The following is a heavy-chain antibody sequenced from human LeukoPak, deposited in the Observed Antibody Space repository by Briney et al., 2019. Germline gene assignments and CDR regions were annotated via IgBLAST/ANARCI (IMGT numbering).Heavy chain of an antibody. Sequence: GASVKVSCKASGYTFTSYAMHWVRQAPGQRLEWMGWINAGNGNTKYSQKFQGRVTITRDTSASTAYMELSSLRSEDTAVYYCAIMAAAENAFDIWGQGTMVTVSS. V-gene: IGHV1-3*01. CDR2: INAGNGNT. D-gene: IGHD6-13*01. J-gene: IGHJ3*02. CDR3: AIMAAAENAFDI. CDR1: GYTFTSYA.